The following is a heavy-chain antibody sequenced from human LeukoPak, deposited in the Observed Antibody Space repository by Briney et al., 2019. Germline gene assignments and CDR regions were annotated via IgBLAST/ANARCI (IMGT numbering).Heavy chain of an antibody. V-gene: IGHV4-59*01. J-gene: IGHJ5*02. Sequence: SETLSLTCTVSDGAIAGYSWSWIRQPPGKGLEWIGYIYYSGSTNYNPSLKSRVTISVDTSKNQFSLKLSSVTAADTAVYYCARASTTAKNWFDPWGQGTLVTVSS. CDR2: IYYSGST. D-gene: IGHD4-17*01. CDR3: ARASTTAKNWFDP. CDR1: DGAIAGYS.